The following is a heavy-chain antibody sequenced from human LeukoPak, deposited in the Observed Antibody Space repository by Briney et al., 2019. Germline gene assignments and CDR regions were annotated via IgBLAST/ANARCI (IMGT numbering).Heavy chain of an antibody. V-gene: IGHV4-59*01. CDR3: ARRFGSSDYFDY. J-gene: IGHJ4*02. Sequence: PSETLSLTCTVSRDSISNYYWGWIRQPPGKRLEWIGYIYSSGSTNYNPSLKSRVTISVDASKNQFSLKLSSVSAADTAVYYCARRFGSSDYFDYWGQGTLVTVSS. D-gene: IGHD3-22*01. CDR2: IYSSGST. CDR1: RDSISNYY.